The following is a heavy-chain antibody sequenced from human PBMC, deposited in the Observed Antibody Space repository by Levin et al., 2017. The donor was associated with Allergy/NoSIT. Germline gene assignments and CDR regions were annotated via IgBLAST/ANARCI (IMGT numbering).Heavy chain of an antibody. V-gene: IGHV4-4*02. J-gene: IGHJ6*03. Sequence: SSETLSLTCAVSGGSISSSNWWSWVRQPPGKGLEWIGEIYHSGSTNYNPSLKSRVTISVDKSKNQFSLKLSSVTAADTAVYYCARDSYYDFWSGYYTPHYDYYMDVWGKGTTVTVSS. CDR2: IYHSGST. CDR1: GGSISSSNW. D-gene: IGHD3-3*01. CDR3: ARDSYYDFWSGYYTPHYDYYMDV.